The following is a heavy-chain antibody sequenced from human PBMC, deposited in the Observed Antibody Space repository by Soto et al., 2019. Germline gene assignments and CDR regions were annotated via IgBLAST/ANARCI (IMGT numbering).Heavy chain of an antibody. CDR3: ARDYRPYCSSTSCYFWFDP. CDR2: ISAYNGNT. V-gene: IGHV1-18*01. Sequence: GASVKVSCKASGGTFSTYTSTWVRQAPGQGLEWMGWISAYNGNTNYAQKLQGRVTMTTDTSTSTAYMELRSLRSDDTAVYYCARDYRPYCSSTSCYFWFDPWGQGTLVTVSS. CDR1: GGTFSTYT. D-gene: IGHD2-2*01. J-gene: IGHJ5*02.